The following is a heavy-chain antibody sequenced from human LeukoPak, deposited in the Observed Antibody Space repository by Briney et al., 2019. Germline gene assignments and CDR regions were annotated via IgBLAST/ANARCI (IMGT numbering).Heavy chain of an antibody. CDR1: GFIFSNYG. J-gene: IGHJ4*02. CDR2: TWSDGSDK. Sequence: GGSLRLSCGASGFIFSNYGMHWVRQAPGKGLEWVAFTWSDGSDKYYTGSVKGRFTISGDNSKNTLYLQMNSLRIEDTAVYYCGKHDSASDYWGQGTLVTVSS. D-gene: IGHD1-26*01. V-gene: IGHV3-30*02. CDR3: GKHDSASDY.